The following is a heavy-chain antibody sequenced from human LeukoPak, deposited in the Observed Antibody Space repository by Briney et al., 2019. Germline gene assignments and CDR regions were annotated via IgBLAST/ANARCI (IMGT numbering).Heavy chain of an antibody. Sequence: SETLSLTCTVSGGSISSSSYYWGWIRQPPGKGLEWIGNIYYSGSTYYNPSLESRVTISVDTSKNQFSLKLSSVTAADTAVYYCARDPTSSWETAFDIWGQGTMVTVSS. D-gene: IGHD1-26*01. CDR1: GGSISSSSYY. CDR3: ARDPTSSWETAFDI. CDR2: IYYSGST. V-gene: IGHV4-39*02. J-gene: IGHJ3*02.